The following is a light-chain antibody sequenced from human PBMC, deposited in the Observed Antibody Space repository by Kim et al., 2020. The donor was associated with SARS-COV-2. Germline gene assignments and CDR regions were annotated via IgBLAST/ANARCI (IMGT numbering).Light chain of an antibody. J-gene: IGKJ1*01. CDR1: QTITTW. Sequence: ASVGDWVTITCRASQTITTWLAWYQQKPGKAPNLLIYEVSTLEDGVPSRFSGSGSETEFTLTISGLQPDDFATYYCQQYHALPWTFGQGTKVDIK. CDR2: EVS. CDR3: QQYHALPWT. V-gene: IGKV1-5*01.